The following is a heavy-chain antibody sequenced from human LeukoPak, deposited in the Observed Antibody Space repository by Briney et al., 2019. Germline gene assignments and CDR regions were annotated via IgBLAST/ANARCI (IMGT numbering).Heavy chain of an antibody. CDR2: ISGSGGST. V-gene: IGHV3-23*01. CDR1: GFTFSSYA. CDR3: EKDLVVVPAAMAFTWFDP. Sequence: PGGSLRLSCAASGFTFSSYAMSWVRQAPGKGLEWVSAISGSGGSTYYADSVKGRFTISRDNSKNTLYLQMNSLRAEDTAVYYCEKDLVVVPAAMAFTWFDPWGQGTLVTVSS. J-gene: IGHJ5*02. D-gene: IGHD2-2*01.